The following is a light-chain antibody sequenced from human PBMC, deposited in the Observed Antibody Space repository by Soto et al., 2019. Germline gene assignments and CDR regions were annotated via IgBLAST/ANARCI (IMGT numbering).Light chain of an antibody. CDR1: QSVNIY. CDR3: QQYDDWLRLT. J-gene: IGKJ4*02. V-gene: IGKV3-15*01. Sequence: EIEMTQSPATLSVSPGERATLSCRASQSVNIYLAWYQQKPGQAPRLLIFCASSMATGIPARFSGSGSGTEFNPTTSSLQSDDFAVYFYQQYDDWLRLTFGGGTKVEIK. CDR2: CAS.